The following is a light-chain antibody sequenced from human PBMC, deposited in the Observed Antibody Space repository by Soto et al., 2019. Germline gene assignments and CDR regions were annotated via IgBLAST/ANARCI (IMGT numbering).Light chain of an antibody. CDR2: GAS. Sequence: EIVMSQSPATLSVSPGERATLSCRASQSVSSNLAWYQQKPGQAPRLLIYGASTRATGIPARFSGSGSGTEFTLTISGLQSEDFAVYYCQQYKGTFGQGTKVEIK. J-gene: IGKJ1*01. V-gene: IGKV3-15*01. CDR1: QSVSSN. CDR3: QQYKGT.